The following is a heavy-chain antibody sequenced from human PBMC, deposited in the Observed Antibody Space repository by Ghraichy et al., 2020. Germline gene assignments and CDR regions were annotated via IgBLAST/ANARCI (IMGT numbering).Heavy chain of an antibody. V-gene: IGHV3-66*02. CDR3: ARGTYYYDSSGYYYANYYYYGMDV. D-gene: IGHD3-22*01. Sequence: GGSLRLSCAASGFTVSSNYMSWVRQAPGKGLEWVSVIYSGGSTYYADSVKGRFTISRDNSKNTLYLQMNSLRAEDTAVYYCARGTYYYDSSGYYYANYYYYGMDVWGQGTTVTVSS. CDR1: GFTVSSNY. J-gene: IGHJ6*02. CDR2: IYSGGST.